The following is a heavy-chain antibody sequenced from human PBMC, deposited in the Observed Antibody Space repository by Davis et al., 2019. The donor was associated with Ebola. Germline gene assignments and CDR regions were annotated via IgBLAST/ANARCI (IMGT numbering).Heavy chain of an antibody. Sequence: ASVKVSCKASGYTFTSYYMHWVRQAPGQGLEWMGIINPSGGSTGYAQKFQGRVTMTRNTSISTAYMELSSLRSEDTAVYYCARGGGGFLEWLSWFDPWGQGTLVTVSS. V-gene: IGHV1-46*01. D-gene: IGHD3-3*01. CDR2: INPSGGST. CDR1: GYTFTSYY. J-gene: IGHJ5*02. CDR3: ARGGGGFLEWLSWFDP.